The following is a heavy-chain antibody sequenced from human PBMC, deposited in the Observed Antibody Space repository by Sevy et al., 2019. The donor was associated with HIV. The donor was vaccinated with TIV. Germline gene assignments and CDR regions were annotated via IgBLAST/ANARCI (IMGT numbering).Heavy chain of an antibody. Sequence: ASVKVSCKSSGDSFSGYTIIWVRQAPGQGLEWMGGIIPISGPAGPTNSAQNFQDRATITAEISTHTAYMELSSLRSEDTALYFCARASSCGGDCYYLQYWGQGTLVTVSS. V-gene: IGHV1-69*06. CDR3: ARASSCGGDCYYLQY. CDR1: GDSFSGYT. D-gene: IGHD2-21*02. CDR2: IIPISGPAGPT. J-gene: IGHJ1*01.